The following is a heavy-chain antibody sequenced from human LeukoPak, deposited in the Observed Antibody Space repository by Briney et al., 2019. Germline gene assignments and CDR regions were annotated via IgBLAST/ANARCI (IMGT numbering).Heavy chain of an antibody. V-gene: IGHV3-30*04. CDR2: ISYDGTKK. Sequence: GGSLRLSCAASGFTFSTYTMNWVRLAPGKGLQWVAVISYDGTKKYYADSLKGRFTISRDNSKNTLYLRMNSLRTEDTAVYYCAIGDGLGELSSSFDHWGQGTLVTVSS. D-gene: IGHD3-16*02. CDR1: GFTFSTYT. CDR3: AIGDGLGELSSSFDH. J-gene: IGHJ4*02.